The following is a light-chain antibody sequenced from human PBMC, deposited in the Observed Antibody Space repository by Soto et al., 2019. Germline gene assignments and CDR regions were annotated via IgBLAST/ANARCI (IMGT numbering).Light chain of an antibody. Sequence: QSALTQAASVSGCPGHSITICFTGTRGDVGAYDYVSWYLQYTDKAPQLLIYYVDHRPSGVSSRFSGSKSGNTASLTISGLEAEDEGDYYCCSYADGSIYFFGTGTKV. CDR3: CSYADGSIYF. CDR1: RGDVGAYDY. J-gene: IGLJ1*01. V-gene: IGLV2-14*03. CDR2: YVD.